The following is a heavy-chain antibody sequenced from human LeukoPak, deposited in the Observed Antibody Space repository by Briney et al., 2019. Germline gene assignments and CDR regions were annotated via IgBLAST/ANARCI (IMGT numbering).Heavy chain of an antibody. Sequence: GASVKVSCKASGYTFTGYYMHWVRQAPGQGLEWMGWINPNSGGTNYAQKFQGRVTMTRDTSISTAYMELSRLRSDDTAVYYCARAGRITMVRNYYYMDVWGKGTTVTASS. V-gene: IGHV1-2*02. CDR1: GYTFTGYY. J-gene: IGHJ6*03. D-gene: IGHD3-10*01. CDR3: ARAGRITMVRNYYYMDV. CDR2: INPNSGGT.